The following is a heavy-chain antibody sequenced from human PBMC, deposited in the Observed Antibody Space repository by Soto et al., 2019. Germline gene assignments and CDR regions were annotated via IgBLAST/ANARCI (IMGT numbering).Heavy chain of an antibody. Sequence: GGSLRLSCAASGFTFSSNCMSWVRQAPGKGLEWVANIKKDGSGKYYVDSVKGRFTISRDNAKNSLYLQMNSLRAEDTAVYYCAREVEDSYGRPRFDPWGQGTLVTVSS. CDR2: IKKDGSGK. CDR1: GFTFSSNC. D-gene: IGHD5-18*01. J-gene: IGHJ5*02. CDR3: AREVEDSYGRPRFDP. V-gene: IGHV3-7*01.